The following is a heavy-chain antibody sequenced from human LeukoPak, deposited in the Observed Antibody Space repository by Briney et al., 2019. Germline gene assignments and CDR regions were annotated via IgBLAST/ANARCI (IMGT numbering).Heavy chain of an antibody. Sequence: GGSLRLSCAASGFTFRGSGMHWVRQAPGKGLEWVAIIWSDGSNKYYTDSVKGRFTISRDNSKNTVYLQMNSLRAGDTAVYYCAKDWGTTGTTGWMFDYWGQGTPVTVSS. D-gene: IGHD1-1*01. V-gene: IGHV3-33*06. CDR1: GFTFRGSG. CDR2: IWSDGSNK. J-gene: IGHJ4*02. CDR3: AKDWGTTGTTGWMFDY.